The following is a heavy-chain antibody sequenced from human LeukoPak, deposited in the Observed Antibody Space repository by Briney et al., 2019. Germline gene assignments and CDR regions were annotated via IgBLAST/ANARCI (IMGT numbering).Heavy chain of an antibody. Sequence: ASVKVSCEASGYTSTSYDINWVRQATGQGLEWMGWMNPNSGNTGYSQKFQGRVTMTRNTSISTAYMELSSLRSEDTAVYYCARGRLVRNWFDPWGQGTLVTVSS. CDR1: GYTSTSYD. V-gene: IGHV1-8*01. CDR3: ARGRLVRNWFDP. D-gene: IGHD3-10*01. J-gene: IGHJ5*02. CDR2: MNPNSGNT.